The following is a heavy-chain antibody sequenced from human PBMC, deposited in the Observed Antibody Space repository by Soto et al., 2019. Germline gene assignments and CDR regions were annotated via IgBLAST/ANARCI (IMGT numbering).Heavy chain of an antibody. CDR3: ARSSSSSYNWFDP. D-gene: IGHD6-6*01. CDR2: IYSGGST. Sequence: GGSLRLSCAASGFTVSSNYMSWVRQAPGKGLEWVSVIYSGGSTYYADSVKGRFTISRHNSKNTLYLQMNSLRAEDTAVYYCARSSSSSYNWFDPWGQGTLVTVSS. CDR1: GFTVSSNY. J-gene: IGHJ5*02. V-gene: IGHV3-53*04.